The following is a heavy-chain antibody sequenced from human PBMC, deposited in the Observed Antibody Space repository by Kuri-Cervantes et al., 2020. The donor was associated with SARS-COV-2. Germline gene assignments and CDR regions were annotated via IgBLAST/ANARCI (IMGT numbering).Heavy chain of an antibody. CDR3: AKGIAVATGYFDY. CDR1: GGSISSYY. D-gene: IGHD6-19*01. CDR2: IYYSGST. Sequence: SETLSLTCTVSGGSISSYYWSWTRQPPGKGLEWIGYIYYSGSTNYNPSLKSRVTISVDTSKNQFSLKLSSVTAADTAVYYCAKGIAVATGYFDYWGQGTLVTVSS. V-gene: IGHV4-59*01. J-gene: IGHJ4*02.